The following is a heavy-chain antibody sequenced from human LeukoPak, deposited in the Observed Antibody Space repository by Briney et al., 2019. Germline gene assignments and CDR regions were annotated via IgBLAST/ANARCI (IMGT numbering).Heavy chain of an antibody. CDR1: GFTFSSYS. V-gene: IGHV3-21*01. CDR2: ISSSSSYI. CDR3: ATLGYCSGGSCPKGSYYFDY. D-gene: IGHD2-15*01. J-gene: IGHJ4*02. Sequence: GGSLRLSCAASGFTFSSYSMNWVRQAPGKGLEWVSSISSSSSYIYYADSVKGRFTISRDNAKNSLYLQRNSLRAEDTAVYYCATLGYCSGGSCPKGSYYFDYWGQGTLVTVSS.